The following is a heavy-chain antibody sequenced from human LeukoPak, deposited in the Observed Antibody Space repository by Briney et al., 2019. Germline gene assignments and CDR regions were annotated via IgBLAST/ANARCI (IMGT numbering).Heavy chain of an antibody. D-gene: IGHD6-13*01. J-gene: IGHJ3*01. Sequence: GGSLRLSCAASGFTFSSYGMHWVRQAPGKGLEWVAFIRYDGNNKYYADSVKGRFTISRDNSKNTLYLQMNSLRAEDTAVYYCAKDLLKQQLVMGSNAFDVWGQGTMVTVSS. CDR3: AKDLLKQQLVMGSNAFDV. CDR2: IRYDGNNK. CDR1: GFTFSSYG. V-gene: IGHV3-30*02.